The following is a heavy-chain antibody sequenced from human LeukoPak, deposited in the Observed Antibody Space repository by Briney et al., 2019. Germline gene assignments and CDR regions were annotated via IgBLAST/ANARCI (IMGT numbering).Heavy chain of an antibody. V-gene: IGHV4-30-4*01. CDR1: GGSISSGDYY. Sequence: SETLSLTCTVSGGSISSGDYYWSWIRQPPGKGLEWIGYIYYSGSTYYNPSLKSRVTISVDTSKNQFSLKLSSVTAADTAVYYCARERRRIAAADKTKSFDYWGQGTLVTVSS. J-gene: IGHJ4*02. CDR2: IYYSGST. D-gene: IGHD6-13*01. CDR3: ARERRRIAAADKTKSFDY.